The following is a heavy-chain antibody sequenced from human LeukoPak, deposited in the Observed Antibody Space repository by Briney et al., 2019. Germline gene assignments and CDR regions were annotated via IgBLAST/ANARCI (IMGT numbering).Heavy chain of an antibody. J-gene: IGHJ4*02. V-gene: IGHV4-34*01. Sequence: SDTLSLTCAVYGGSFSGYYWSWIRQPPGKGLEWIGEINHSGSTNYNPSLKSRVTTSVDTSKNQFSLKLSSVTAADTAVYYCARTHPRARYCSGGSCYFFDYWGQGTLVTVSS. CDR2: INHSGST. CDR1: GGSFSGYY. CDR3: ARTHPRARYCSGGSCYFFDY. D-gene: IGHD2-15*01.